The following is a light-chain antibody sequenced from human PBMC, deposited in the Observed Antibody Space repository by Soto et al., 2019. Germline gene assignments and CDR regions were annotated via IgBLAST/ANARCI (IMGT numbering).Light chain of an antibody. CDR3: QQYGTAPIT. J-gene: IGKJ5*01. V-gene: IGKV3D-15*01. CDR1: QNVFSN. Sequence: IVLTQSPATLSVSPGERASLSCGASQNVFSNLAWYQQKPGQAPRLLIYGASTRATGVPARFSGSGSGTEFTLTISRVEPEDFAVYYCQQYGTAPITFGQGTRLE. CDR2: GAS.